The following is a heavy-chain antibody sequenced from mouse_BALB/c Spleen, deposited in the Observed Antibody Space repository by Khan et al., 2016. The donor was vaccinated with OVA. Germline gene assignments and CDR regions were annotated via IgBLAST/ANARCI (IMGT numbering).Heavy chain of an antibody. J-gene: IGHJ4*01. V-gene: IGHV1S137*01. Sequence: QVQLQQSGAELVRPGVSVKISCKGSGYTFTDYAMHWVKQSHAKSLEWIGVISTYYGNTNYNQKFKGKATMTVDKSSSTAYMQLARLTSEDSAIYYSARGGVALYGMDYWGQGTSVTVSS. D-gene: IGHD1-1*01. CDR3: ARGGVALYGMDY. CDR2: ISTYYGNT. CDR1: GYTFTDYA.